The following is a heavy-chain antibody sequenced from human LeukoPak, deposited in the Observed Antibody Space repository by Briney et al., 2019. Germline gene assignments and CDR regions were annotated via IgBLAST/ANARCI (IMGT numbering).Heavy chain of an antibody. V-gene: IGHV1-18*01. CDR1: GGTFSSYA. J-gene: IGHJ4*02. D-gene: IGHD6-19*01. Sequence: ASVKVSCKASGGTFSSYAISWVRQAPGQGLEWMGWISAYNGNTNYAQKLQGRVTMTTDTSTSTAYMELRSLRSDDTAVYYCARDPFVWSSGENFDYWGQGTLVTVSS. CDR2: ISAYNGNT. CDR3: ARDPFVWSSGENFDY.